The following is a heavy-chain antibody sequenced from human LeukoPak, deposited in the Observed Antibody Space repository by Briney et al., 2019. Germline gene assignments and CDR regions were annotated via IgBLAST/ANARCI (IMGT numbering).Heavy chain of an antibody. CDR3: ARLGVGATRQLDY. V-gene: IGHV4-39*07. J-gene: IGHJ4*02. CDR1: GGSISRSSYY. D-gene: IGHD1-26*01. Sequence: SETLSLTCTVSGGSISRSSYYWGWIRQPPGKGLEWIGSIYYSGSTYYNPSLKSRVTISVDTSKNQFSLKLSSVTAADTAVYYCARLGVGATRQLDYWGQGTLVTVSS. CDR2: IYYSGST.